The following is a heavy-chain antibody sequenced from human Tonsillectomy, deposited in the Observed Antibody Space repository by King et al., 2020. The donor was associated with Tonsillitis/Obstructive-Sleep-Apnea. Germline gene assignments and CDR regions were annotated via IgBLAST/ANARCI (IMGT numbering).Heavy chain of an antibody. D-gene: IGHD3-16*01. CDR1: GFTFSSYA. CDR3: ARDSLGPYFDY. V-gene: IGHV3-30*04. J-gene: IGHJ4*02. CDR2: ISYDGSNK. Sequence: VQLVESGGGVVQPGRSLRLSCAASGFTFSSYAMYWVRQAPGKGLEWVAIISYDGSNKYYADSVKGRFTISRDNSKNTLYLQLNSLRAEDTAVYYCARDSLGPYFDYWGQGTLVTVSS.